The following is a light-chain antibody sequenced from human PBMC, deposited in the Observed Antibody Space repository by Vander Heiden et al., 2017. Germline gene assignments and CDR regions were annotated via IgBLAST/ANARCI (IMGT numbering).Light chain of an antibody. J-gene: IGKJ3*01. CDR1: QSVSTY. CDR2: DAS. Sequence: EIVLTQSPATLSLSPGERATLSCRADQSVSTYLAWDQQKPGQAPRLLIYDASNRATGVPARFRGSGSGTDFTLTISSLEAEDFAVYYCQQRTNYAFGPGTRVD. V-gene: IGKV3-11*01. CDR3: QQRTNYA.